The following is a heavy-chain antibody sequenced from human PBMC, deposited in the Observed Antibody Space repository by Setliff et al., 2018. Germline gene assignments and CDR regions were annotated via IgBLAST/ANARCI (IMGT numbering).Heavy chain of an antibody. V-gene: IGHV4-34*01. CDR3: ARDPGVHSGTWCLDS. J-gene: IGHJ4*02. Sequence: SETLSLTCTVYGGSFTNYYWGWIRQSPGKGLEWIGEINHSGSTNYNPSLQSRGAISLDTSRNQFSLELSSVTAADAAVYYCARDPGVHSGTWCLDSWGQGTQVTVSS. D-gene: IGHD2-8*01. CDR1: GGSFTNYY. CDR2: INHSGST.